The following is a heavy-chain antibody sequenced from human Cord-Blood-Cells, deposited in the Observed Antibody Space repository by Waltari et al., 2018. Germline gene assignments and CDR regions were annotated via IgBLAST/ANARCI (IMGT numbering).Heavy chain of an antibody. CDR2: MRSKAQGETR. CDR3: TSYDSSGLQSRWFDP. D-gene: IGHD3-22*01. CDR1: GFTFGDYA. Sequence: EVQLVESGGGLVKPGRSLRLSCTASGFTFGDYAMSWFRPAPGKGLEWVGFMRSKAQGETREYGASVKGRCTMSRDDSKSTAYLKMNSLKTDDTAVYYCTSYDSSGLQSRWFDPWGQGTLVTVSS. J-gene: IGHJ5*02. V-gene: IGHV3-49*05.